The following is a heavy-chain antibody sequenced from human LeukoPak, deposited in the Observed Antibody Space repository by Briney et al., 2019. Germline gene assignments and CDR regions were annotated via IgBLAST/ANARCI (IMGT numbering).Heavy chain of an antibody. CDR3: ARDQIPGVPDYFDF. V-gene: IGHV3-30*05. D-gene: IGHD1-20*01. Sequence: GGSLRLSCAASGITLSNYGRSGVRQAPGKGLEGVAVTSPDETIKIYTDSVRGRFTSSRDNSNNTLYLQMSGLRADDTAVYFCARDQIPGVPDYFDFWGQGTLVTVSS. J-gene: IGHJ4*02. CDR1: GITLSNYG. CDR2: TSPDETIK.